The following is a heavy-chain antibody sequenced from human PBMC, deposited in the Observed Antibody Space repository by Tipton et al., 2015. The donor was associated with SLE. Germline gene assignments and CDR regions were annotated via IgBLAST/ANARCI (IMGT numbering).Heavy chain of an antibody. CDR2: MSVGGTT. J-gene: IGHJ4*02. CDR1: RFTFSSHA. D-gene: IGHD3-3*01. CDR3: ARGESDFGVFLNY. Sequence: SLRLSCAASRFTFSSHAMNWVRQAPGKGLEWVSGMSVGGTTYYSDSVKGRFFISRDNAKNTLYLQMNTLRAEDTALYYCARGESDFGVFLNYWGQGTLVTVSS. V-gene: IGHV3-23*01.